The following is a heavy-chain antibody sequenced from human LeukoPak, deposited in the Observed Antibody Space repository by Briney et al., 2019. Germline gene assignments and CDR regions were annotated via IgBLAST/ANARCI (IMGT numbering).Heavy chain of an antibody. D-gene: IGHD2-2*01. J-gene: IGHJ3*02. V-gene: IGHV3-23*01. Sequence: GGSLRLSCAASGFTFSAYAMIWVRQAPGKGLEWVSGISGNGVSTCYADSVKGRFTIARDNSKNTLFLHMNSLRAEDTALYYCAKLKGKDGVRDGYETWGPGTMVTVSS. CDR1: GFTFSAYA. CDR3: AKLKGKDGVRDGYET. CDR2: ISGNGVST.